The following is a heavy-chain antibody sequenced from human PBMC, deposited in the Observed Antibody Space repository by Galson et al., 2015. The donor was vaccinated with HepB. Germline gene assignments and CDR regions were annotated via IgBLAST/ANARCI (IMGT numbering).Heavy chain of an antibody. CDR2: ISGSGGST. D-gene: IGHD2-2*01. V-gene: IGHV3-23*01. Sequence: SLRLSCAASGFTFSSYGMTWVRQAPGKGLEWVSGISGSGGSTYYADSVKGRFTISRDNSKKTVYLQMNSLRAEDTAVYYCAKGRSPGWIVVVPAGGGMDGWGQGTTVTVSS. J-gene: IGHJ6*02. CDR3: AKGRSPGWIVVVPAGGGMDG. CDR1: GFTFSSYG.